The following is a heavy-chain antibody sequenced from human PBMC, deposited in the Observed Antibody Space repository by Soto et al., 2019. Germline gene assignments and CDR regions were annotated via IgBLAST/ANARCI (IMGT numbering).Heavy chain of an antibody. J-gene: IGHJ3*02. V-gene: IGHV4-30-2*01. D-gene: IGHD6-6*01. CDR3: ARVGSSFLRDAFDI. CDR1: GGSISSGGYS. Sequence: QLQLQESGSGLVKPSQTLSLTCAVSGGSISSGGYSWSWIRQPPGKGLEWIGYIYHSGSTYYNPSLKSRVTXXVXRXXNQFSLKLSSVTAADTAVYYCARVGSSFLRDAFDIWGQGTMVTVSS. CDR2: IYHSGST.